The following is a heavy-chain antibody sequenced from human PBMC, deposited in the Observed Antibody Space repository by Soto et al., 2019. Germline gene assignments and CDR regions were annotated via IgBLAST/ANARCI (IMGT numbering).Heavy chain of an antibody. D-gene: IGHD3-10*01. Sequence: PGGSLRLSCAASGFTFSSNWMHWVRQAPGKGLVWVSRINSDGSSTSYADSVKGRFTISRDNAKNTLYLQMNSLRAEDTAVYYCARDQALFYYGSGSYYNGDYYYYGMDVWGQGTTVTVSS. CDR1: GFTFSSNW. CDR2: INSDGSST. J-gene: IGHJ6*02. V-gene: IGHV3-74*01. CDR3: ARDQALFYYGSGSYYNGDYYYYGMDV.